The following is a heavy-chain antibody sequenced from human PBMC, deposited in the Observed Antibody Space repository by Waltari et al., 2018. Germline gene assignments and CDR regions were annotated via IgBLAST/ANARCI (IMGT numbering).Heavy chain of an antibody. CDR1: GASISRSNYS. CDR2: MFNGGST. D-gene: IGHD4-17*01. Sequence: QLQLQESGPGLVKPSETLSLTCSVPGASISRSNYSWGWIRQPPGKGLEWIGSMFNGGSTYYNPSLKSRVTISVDTSKNQFSLRLNSVTAADTAIYYCARHGYSGGWFDPWGQGTLVTVSS. J-gene: IGHJ5*02. V-gene: IGHV4-39*01. CDR3: ARHGYSGGWFDP.